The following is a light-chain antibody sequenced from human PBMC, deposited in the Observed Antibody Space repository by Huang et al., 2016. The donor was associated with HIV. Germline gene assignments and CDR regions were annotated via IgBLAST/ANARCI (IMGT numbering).Light chain of an antibody. Sequence: IQLTQSPSSLSASVGDRVTITCRASRDIKTYLAWFHQRPGRAPKFLIFAASFLESGVPSRFSGSGSGTEFTLTINGLQPEDFVTNYCQQVDSYPRTFGQGTNVDVK. J-gene: IGKJ1*01. CDR2: AAS. V-gene: IGKV1-9*01. CDR3: QQVDSYPRT. CDR1: RDIKTY.